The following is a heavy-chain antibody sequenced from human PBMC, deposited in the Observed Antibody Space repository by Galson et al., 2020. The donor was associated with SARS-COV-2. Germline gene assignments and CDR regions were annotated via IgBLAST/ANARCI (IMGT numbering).Heavy chain of an antibody. V-gene: IGHV3-48*03. CDR1: GFTFSSYE. J-gene: IGHJ6*02. CDR2: ISSSGSTI. Sequence: GGSLRLSCAASGFTFSSYEMNWVRQAPGKGLEWVSYISSSGSTIYYADSVKGRFTISRDNAKNSLYLQMNSLRAEDTAVYYCAREIMIVVAIMDVWGQGTTVTVSS. D-gene: IGHD3-22*01. CDR3: AREIMIVVAIMDV.